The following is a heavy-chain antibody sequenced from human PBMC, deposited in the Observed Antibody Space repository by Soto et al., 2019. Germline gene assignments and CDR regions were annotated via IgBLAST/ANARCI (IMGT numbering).Heavy chain of an antibody. CDR2: ISPNGDST. Sequence: EVQLLESGGGLVQPGGSLRLACAASGFTFNNYAMNWVRQAPGRGLEWVSIISPNGDSTYYADSVKGRFTISRDNSQNTVFLQMNSLRAEDTAIYFCAKVRLTDYLRYAPHLWGQGTLFTVSS. CDR3: AKVRLTDYLRYAPHL. J-gene: IGHJ3*01. D-gene: IGHD2-8*01. V-gene: IGHV3-23*01. CDR1: GFTFNNYA.